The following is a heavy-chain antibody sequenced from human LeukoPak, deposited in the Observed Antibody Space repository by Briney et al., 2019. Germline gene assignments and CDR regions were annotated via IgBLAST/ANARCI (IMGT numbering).Heavy chain of an antibody. CDR2: ISAYDGNT. V-gene: IGHV1-18*01. J-gene: IGHJ4*02. Sequence: ASVKVSCKSSGYTFTSYGISWVRQAPGQGLEWMGWISAYDGNTNYAQKLQGRVTMTTDTSTSTAYMELRSLRSDDTAVYYCARNPSWGYYFDYWGQGTLVTVSS. CDR3: ARNPSWGYYFDY. CDR1: GYTFTSYG. D-gene: IGHD2-2*01.